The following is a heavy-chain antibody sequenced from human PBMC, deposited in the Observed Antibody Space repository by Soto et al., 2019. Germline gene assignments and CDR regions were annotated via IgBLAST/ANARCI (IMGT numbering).Heavy chain of an antibody. J-gene: IGHJ4*02. CDR1: GYTFTGYY. CDR2: IYPDSGAT. CDR3: RVTGVSEVDY. Sequence: QVQLVQSGAEGKKPGASVKVSCKASGYTFTGYYRPWVRQAPGQGLESMGWIYPDSGATDYAQKFQGRVIMTRDTSISTAYMELSRLIYDDTAVYYCRVTGVSEVDYWGQGTLVTVSS. D-gene: IGHD2-8*01. V-gene: IGHV1-2*02.